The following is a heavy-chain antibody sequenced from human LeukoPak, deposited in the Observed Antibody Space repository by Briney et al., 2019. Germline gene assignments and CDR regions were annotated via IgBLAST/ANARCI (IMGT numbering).Heavy chain of an antibody. CDR1: GGTFRNYP. CDR3: AICSSTWSGDRPDS. V-gene: IGHV1-69*13. CDR2: ILPIFRMT. D-gene: IGHD2-2*01. J-gene: IGHJ4*02. Sequence: ASVKVSCKASGGTFRNYPISWVRQAPGQGLEWMGGILPIFRMTNYAEKFQGRVTITADGSTTTAYLELNSLRSEDTAVYYCAICSSTWSGDRPDSWGQGSLVTVSS.